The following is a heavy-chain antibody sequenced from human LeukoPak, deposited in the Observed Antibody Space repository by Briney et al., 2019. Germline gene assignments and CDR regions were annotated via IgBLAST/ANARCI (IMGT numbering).Heavy chain of an antibody. CDR1: TFTFSSYA. CDR2: IGTAGEI. Sequence: PGGSLRLSCAASTFTFSSYAMHWVRQATGKGLEWVSGIGTAGEIYYPGSVKGRFTISRENAKNSLYLQMNSLRAGDTAVYYCARAAYSSTWYSRYFDLWGRGTLVTVSS. J-gene: IGHJ2*01. D-gene: IGHD6-13*01. CDR3: ARAAYSSTWYSRYFDL. V-gene: IGHV3-13*01.